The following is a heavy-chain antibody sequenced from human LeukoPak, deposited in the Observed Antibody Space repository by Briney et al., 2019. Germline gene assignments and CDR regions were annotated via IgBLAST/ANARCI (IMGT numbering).Heavy chain of an antibody. CDR3: AREGLWFGEFRNWFDP. CDR1: GYTFTSYD. D-gene: IGHD3-10*01. CDR2: MNPNSGNT. Sequence: ASVKVSCKASGYTFTSYDINWVRQATGQGLEWMGWMNPNSGNTGYAQKFQGRVTITRNTSISTAYMELSSLRSDDTAVYYCAREGLWFGEFRNWFDPWGQGTLVTVSS. V-gene: IGHV1-8*03. J-gene: IGHJ5*02.